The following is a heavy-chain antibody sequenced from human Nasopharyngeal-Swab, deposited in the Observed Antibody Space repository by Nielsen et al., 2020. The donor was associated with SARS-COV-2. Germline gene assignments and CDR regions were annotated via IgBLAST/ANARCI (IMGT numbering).Heavy chain of an antibody. CDR3: ARAKVSWSGEFDY. CDR1: GYTFTGYY. CDR2: INPNSGGT. Sequence: ASVKVSCKASGYTFTGYYMHWVRQAPGQGLEWMGWINPNSGGTNYAQKFHDRITITRDTSASTAYIELSSLISEDTAVYYCARAKVSWSGEFDYWGQGTLVTVSS. D-gene: IGHD3-3*01. J-gene: IGHJ4*02. V-gene: IGHV1-2*02.